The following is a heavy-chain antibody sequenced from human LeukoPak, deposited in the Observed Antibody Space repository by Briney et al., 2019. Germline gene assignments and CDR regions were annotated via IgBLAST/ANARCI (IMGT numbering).Heavy chain of an antibody. Sequence: GSSVKVSCKASGGTFSSYAISWVRQAPGQGLEWMGGIIPIFGTANYAQKFQGRVTITADESTSTAYMELSSLRSEDTAVYYCARETHSRNYGGNSGRGLWAAARELDYWGQGTLVTISS. CDR3: ARETHSRNYGGNSGRGLWAAARELDY. J-gene: IGHJ4*02. CDR2: IIPIFGTA. V-gene: IGHV1-69*01. CDR1: GGTFSSYA. D-gene: IGHD4-23*01.